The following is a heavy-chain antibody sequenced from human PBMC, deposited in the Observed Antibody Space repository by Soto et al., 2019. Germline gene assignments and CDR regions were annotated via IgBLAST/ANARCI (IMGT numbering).Heavy chain of an antibody. CDR1: GYTFTSYY. CDR2: INPSGGST. D-gene: IGHD6-6*01. J-gene: IGHJ5*02. V-gene: IGHV1-46*01. CDR3: ARGGRIGSSSSGFDP. Sequence: QVQLVQSGAEVKKPGASVKVSCKASGYTFTSYYMHWVRQAPGQGLEWMGIINPSGGSTSYAQKFQGRVTMPRDTSTSTVDMELSSLRSEDTAVYYCARGGRIGSSSSGFDPWGQGTLVTVSS.